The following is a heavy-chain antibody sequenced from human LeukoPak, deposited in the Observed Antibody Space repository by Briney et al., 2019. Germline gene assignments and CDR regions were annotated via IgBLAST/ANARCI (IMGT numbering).Heavy chain of an antibody. V-gene: IGHV4-34*01. CDR2: INHSGST. CDR3: ARGLPFDP. CDR1: GGSFSGYY. Sequence: SETLSLTCAVYGGSFSGYYWSWIRQPPGKGLGWIGEINHSGSTNYNPSLKSRVTISVDTSKNQFSLKLSSVTAADTAVYYCARGLPFDPWGQGTLVTVSS. J-gene: IGHJ5*02.